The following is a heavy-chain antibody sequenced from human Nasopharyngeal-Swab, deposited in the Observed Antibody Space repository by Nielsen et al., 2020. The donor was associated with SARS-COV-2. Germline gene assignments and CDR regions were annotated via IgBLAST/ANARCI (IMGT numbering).Heavy chain of an antibody. D-gene: IGHD2-2*01. CDR3: ARSEGPAATIVSEFDP. Sequence: GGSLRLSCAASGFTFSSYGMHWVRQAPGKGLEWVAVIWYDGSNKYYADSVKGRFTISRDNSKNTLYLQMNSLRAEDTAVYYCARSEGPAATIVSEFDPWGQGTLVTVSS. J-gene: IGHJ5*02. V-gene: IGHV3-33*01. CDR2: IWYDGSNK. CDR1: GFTFSSYG.